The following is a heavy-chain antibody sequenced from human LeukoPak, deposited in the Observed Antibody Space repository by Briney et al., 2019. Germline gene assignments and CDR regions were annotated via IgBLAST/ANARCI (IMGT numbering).Heavy chain of an antibody. CDR2: IYSDNT. CDR1: GFTVSSNS. V-gene: IGHV3-66*03. J-gene: IGHJ4*02. CDR3: AKGRYCSGTSCYRQYYFDY. Sequence: GGSLRLSCTVSGFTVSSNSMSWVRQAPGKGLEWVSFIYSDNTHYSDSVKGRFTISRDNSKNTLYLQMNSLRPDDTAVYYCAKGRYCSGTSCYRQYYFDYWGQGTLVSVPS. D-gene: IGHD2-2*02.